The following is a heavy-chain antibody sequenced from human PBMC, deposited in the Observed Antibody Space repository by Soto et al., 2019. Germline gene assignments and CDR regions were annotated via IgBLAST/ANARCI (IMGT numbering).Heavy chain of an antibody. D-gene: IGHD6-6*01. V-gene: IGHV4-34*01. CDR1: GGSFSGYY. Sequence: PSETLSLTCAVYGGSFSGYYWSWIRQPPGKGLEWIGEINHSGSTNYNPSLKSRVTISVDTSKNQFSLKLSSVTAADTAVYYCARGRRIAARSRIPYYFDYWGQGPLVTVSS. J-gene: IGHJ4*02. CDR3: ARGRRIAARSRIPYYFDY. CDR2: INHSGST.